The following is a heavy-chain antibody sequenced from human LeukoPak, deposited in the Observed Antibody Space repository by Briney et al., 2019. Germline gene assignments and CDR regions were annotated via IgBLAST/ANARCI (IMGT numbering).Heavy chain of an antibody. D-gene: IGHD6-13*01. CDR2: TIPIFGTA. V-gene: IGHV1-69*05. CDR3: ARHSSSWYRARGYYMDV. Sequence: RASVKVSCKASGGTFSSYAISWVRQAPGQGLEWMGGTIPIFGTANYAQKFQGRVTITTDESTSTAYTELSSLRSEDTAVYYCARHSSSWYRARGYYMDVWGKGTTVTVSS. J-gene: IGHJ6*03. CDR1: GGTFSSYA.